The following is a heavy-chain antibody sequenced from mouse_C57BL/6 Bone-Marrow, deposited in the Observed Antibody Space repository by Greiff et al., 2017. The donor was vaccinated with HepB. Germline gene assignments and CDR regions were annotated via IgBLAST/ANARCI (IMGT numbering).Heavy chain of an antibody. V-gene: IGHV2-5*01. J-gene: IGHJ1*03. CDR2: IWRGGST. Sequence: VKVVESGPGLVQPSQSLSITCTVSGFSLTSYGVHWVRQSPGKGLEWLGVIWRGGSTDYNAAFMSRLSITKDNSKSQVFFKMNSLQADDTAIYYCAKNSYYGSSYGYFDVWGTGTTVTVSS. D-gene: IGHD1-1*01. CDR3: AKNSYYGSSYGYFDV. CDR1: GFSLTSYG.